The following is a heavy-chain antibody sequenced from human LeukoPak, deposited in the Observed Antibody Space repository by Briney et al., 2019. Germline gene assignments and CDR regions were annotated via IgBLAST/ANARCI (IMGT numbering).Heavy chain of an antibody. Sequence: SQTLSLTCAVSGGSIGSGGYSWSWIRQPPGKGLEWIGYIYHSGSTYYNPSLKSRVTISVDRSKNQFSLKLSSVTAADTAVYYCARESITGTPGWFDPWGQGTLVTVSS. J-gene: IGHJ5*02. CDR2: IYHSGST. V-gene: IGHV4-30-2*01. CDR3: ARESITGTPGWFDP. D-gene: IGHD1-20*01. CDR1: GGSIGSGGYS.